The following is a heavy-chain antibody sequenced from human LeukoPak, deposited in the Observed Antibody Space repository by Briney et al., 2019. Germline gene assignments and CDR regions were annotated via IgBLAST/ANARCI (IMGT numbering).Heavy chain of an antibody. CDR1: GFTFSSYA. J-gene: IGHJ4*02. D-gene: IGHD6-19*01. CDR3: VKEGAAGIAVAGTFDY. CDR2: ISSNGGST. V-gene: IGHV3-64D*06. Sequence: GGSLRLSCSASGFTFSSYAMHWVRQAPGKGLEYVSAISSNGGSTYYADSVKGRFTISRDNSKNTPYLQMSSLRAEDTAVYYCVKEGAAGIAVAGTFDYWGQGTLVTVSS.